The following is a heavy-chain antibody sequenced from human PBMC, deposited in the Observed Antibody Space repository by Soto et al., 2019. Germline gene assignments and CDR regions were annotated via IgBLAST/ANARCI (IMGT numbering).Heavy chain of an antibody. V-gene: IGHV3-53*04. J-gene: IGHJ4*02. D-gene: IGHD6-13*01. CDR1: GFTVSSNY. CDR3: ARDLSAAGLLQFDY. Sequence: EVQLVESGGGLVQPGGSLRLSCAASGFTVSSNYMSWVRQAPGEGLEWVSVIYSGGSTYYADSVKGRFTISRHNSKNTLYLQMNSLRAEDTAVYYCARDLSAAGLLQFDYWGQGTLVTVSS. CDR2: IYSGGST.